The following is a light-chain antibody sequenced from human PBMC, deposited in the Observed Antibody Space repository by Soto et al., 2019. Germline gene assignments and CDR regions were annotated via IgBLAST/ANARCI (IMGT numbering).Light chain of an antibody. V-gene: IGLV1-40*01. CDR2: GNS. CDR3: QYYDSSLSGSVV. Sequence: QSVLTQPPSVSGAPGQRVTISCTGSSSNIGAGYDVHWYQQLPGTAPKLLISGNSNRPSGVPDRFSGSKSGTSASLAITGLQDEDEADYYCQYYDSSLSGSVVFGGGTKLTVL. J-gene: IGLJ2*01. CDR1: SSNIGAGYD.